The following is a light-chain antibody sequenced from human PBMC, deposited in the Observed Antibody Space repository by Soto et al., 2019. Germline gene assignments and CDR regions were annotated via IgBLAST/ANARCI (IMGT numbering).Light chain of an antibody. CDR1: QNVYNN. CDR2: DAS. CDR3: QQCRNWPLT. Sequence: EIVMTQSPATLSASPGEGATLSCKAGQNVYNNLVWYQQRPGQPPRLLIYDASTSATGISARFSGSGYGTEFTLTISSLQSEDFAVYFCQQCRNWPLTFGGGTKVDIK. J-gene: IGKJ4*01. V-gene: IGKV3-15*01.